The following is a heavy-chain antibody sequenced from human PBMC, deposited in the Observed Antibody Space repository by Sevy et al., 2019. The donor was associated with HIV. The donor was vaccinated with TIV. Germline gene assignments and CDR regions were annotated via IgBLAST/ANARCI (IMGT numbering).Heavy chain of an antibody. Sequence: GGSLRLSCAASGFNIRVYWMLWVRQAPGKGQEWVANINEDGSTKYYLESVKGRFTISRDNAENSVFLQMNSLRFEDTAVYYCVRALFKADSLWGQGTLVTVSS. D-gene: IGHD2-21*01. CDR1: GFNIRVYW. V-gene: IGHV3-7*01. CDR3: VRALFKADSL. J-gene: IGHJ4*02. CDR2: INEDGSTK.